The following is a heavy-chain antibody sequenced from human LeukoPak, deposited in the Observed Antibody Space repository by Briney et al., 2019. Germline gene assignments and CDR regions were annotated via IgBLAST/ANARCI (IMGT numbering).Heavy chain of an antibody. CDR2: IYYSGST. J-gene: IGHJ4*02. CDR3: ARALHYDILTGYLAALDY. D-gene: IGHD3-9*01. Sequence: PSETLSLTCAVYGGSFSGYYWSWIRQPPGKGLEWIGYIYYSGSTNYNPSLKSRVTISVATSKNQFSLKLSSMTTADPAVYYCARALHYDILTGYLAALDYWGQGALVTVSS. V-gene: IGHV4-59*01. CDR1: GGSFSGYY.